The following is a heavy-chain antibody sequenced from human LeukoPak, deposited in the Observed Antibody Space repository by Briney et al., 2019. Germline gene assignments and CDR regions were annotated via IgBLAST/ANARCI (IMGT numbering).Heavy chain of an antibody. V-gene: IGHV3-23*01. J-gene: IGHJ4*02. CDR3: AKVTYYYDSSGPDY. Sequence: LSGGSLRLSCAASGFTFSSYAMSWVRQAPGKGLEWVSAISGSGGSTYYADSVKGRFTIPRDNSKNTLYLQMNSLRAEDTAVYYCAKVTYYYDSSGPDYWGQGTLVTVSS. D-gene: IGHD3-22*01. CDR1: GFTFSSYA. CDR2: ISGSGGST.